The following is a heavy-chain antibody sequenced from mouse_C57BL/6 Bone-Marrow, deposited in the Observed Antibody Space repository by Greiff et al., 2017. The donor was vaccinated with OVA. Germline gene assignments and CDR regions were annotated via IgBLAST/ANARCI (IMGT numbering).Heavy chain of an antibody. CDR3: ARYPRYGSSPAWFAY. J-gene: IGHJ3*01. CDR1: GFTFTDYY. D-gene: IGHD1-1*01. V-gene: IGHV7-3*01. CDR2: IRNKANGYTT. Sequence: EVMLVESGGGLVQPGGSLSLSCAASGFTFTDYYMSWVRQPPGKALEWLGFIRNKANGYTTEYSASVKGRFTISRDNSQSILYLQMNALRAEDSATYYCARYPRYGSSPAWFAYWGQVTLVTVSA.